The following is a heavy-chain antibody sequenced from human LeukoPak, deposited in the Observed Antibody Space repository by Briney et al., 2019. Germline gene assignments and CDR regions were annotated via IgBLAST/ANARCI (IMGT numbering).Heavy chain of an antibody. CDR2: ISAHNGDT. D-gene: IGHD1-26*01. J-gene: IGHJ4*02. V-gene: IGHV1-18*01. Sequence: ASVKVSCKASGYTFTTYGVSWVRQAPGQGLEWMGWISAHNGDTNYAQRLQGRVTMTTDTSTSTAYMELRSLRSDDTAVYYCARVKARSGSYSLDYWGQGTLVTVSS. CDR3: ARVKARSGSYSLDY. CDR1: GYTFTTYG.